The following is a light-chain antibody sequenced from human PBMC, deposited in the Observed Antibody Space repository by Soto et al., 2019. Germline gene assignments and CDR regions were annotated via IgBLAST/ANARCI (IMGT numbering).Light chain of an antibody. J-gene: IGKJ5*01. V-gene: IGKV1-33*01. Sequence: DIQMTQSPSSLSASVGDRVTIICQASQDITNYLNWYQQKPGKAPKLLIYDASNLETGVPSRFSGSGSGAHFSFTISSLQPKDIATYYYQQFYNVPFNFGQGTRLEMK. CDR3: QQFYNVPFN. CDR1: QDITNY. CDR2: DAS.